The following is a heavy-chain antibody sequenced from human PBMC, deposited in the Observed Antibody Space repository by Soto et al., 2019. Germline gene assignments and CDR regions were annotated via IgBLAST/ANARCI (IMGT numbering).Heavy chain of an antibody. V-gene: IGHV3-7*01. J-gene: IGHJ4*02. CDR2: MNQDGSER. CDR1: GFTFSNDW. D-gene: IGHD1-7*01. Sequence: EVQLVESGGGLVQPGGSLRLSCTASGFTFSNDWMGWVRQAPGEGLEWVANMNQDGSERYYVDSVKGRFTISRDNAKNSLYLQVSSLSAEDTAIYYCTRDRSGTMLFWGQGTLVTVSS. CDR3: TRDRSGTMLF.